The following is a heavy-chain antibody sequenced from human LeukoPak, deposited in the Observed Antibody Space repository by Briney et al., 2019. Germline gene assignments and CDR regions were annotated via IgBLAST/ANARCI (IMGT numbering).Heavy chain of an antibody. D-gene: IGHD3-10*01. CDR1: GYSFTDYW. J-gene: IGHJ5*02. Sequence: GESLKISCKGSGYSFTDYWIAWVRQMPGRGLEWMGMIYPDDSDTTYSPSFQGHVTISADKSISTAYLQRSSLEASDTAMYYCARRAYYYASGSYIWLDPWGHGTLVTVSS. V-gene: IGHV5-51*01. CDR3: ARRAYYYASGSYIWLDP. CDR2: IYPDDSDT.